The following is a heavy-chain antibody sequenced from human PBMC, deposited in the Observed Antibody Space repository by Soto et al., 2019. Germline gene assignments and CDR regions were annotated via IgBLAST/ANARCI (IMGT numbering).Heavy chain of an antibody. J-gene: IGHJ4*02. Sequence: SQTLSLTCVISGDSVSSNSVAWNWIRQSPSRGLEWLGRTYYRSKWYNDYAVSVKSRMTINPDTSKNQFSLQLNSVTPEDTAVYYCARGVLAAGFDYWGQGTQVTVSS. CDR3: ARGVLAAGFDY. CDR1: GDSVSSNSVA. CDR2: TYYRSKWYN. D-gene: IGHD6-13*01. V-gene: IGHV6-1*01.